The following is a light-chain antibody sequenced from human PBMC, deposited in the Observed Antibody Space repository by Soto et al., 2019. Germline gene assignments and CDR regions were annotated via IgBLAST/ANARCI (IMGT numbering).Light chain of an antibody. J-gene: IGKJ1*01. CDR1: QSVASSY. CDR2: SAS. Sequence: EVVLTQSPGTLSLSPGERVTLSCRASQSVASSYLAWYQQKRGRAPRLLFYSASSRATGIPDRFSGSGSGTDFTLTISRLEPEDFAVYYCHHFGSLPETFGQGTNVE. V-gene: IGKV3-20*01. CDR3: HHFGSLPET.